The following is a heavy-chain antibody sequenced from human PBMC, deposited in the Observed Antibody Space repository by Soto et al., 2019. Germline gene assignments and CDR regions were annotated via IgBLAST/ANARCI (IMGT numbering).Heavy chain of an antibody. V-gene: IGHV4-30-2*01. CDR1: GGSISSGGYS. Sequence: PSETLSLTCAVSGGSISSGGYSWSWIRQPPGKGLEWIGYIYHSGSTYYNPSLKSRVTISVDRSKNQFSLKLSSVTAADTAVYYCARVSDSSGYSFDYWGQGTLVTVSS. CDR3: ARVSDSSGYSFDY. CDR2: IYHSGST. J-gene: IGHJ4*02. D-gene: IGHD3-22*01.